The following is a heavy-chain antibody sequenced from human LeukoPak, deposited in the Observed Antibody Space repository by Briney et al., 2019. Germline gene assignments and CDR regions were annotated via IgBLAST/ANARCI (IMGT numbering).Heavy chain of an antibody. CDR1: GFTFSSYG. CDR3: AREEYSNSNWFDP. V-gene: IGHV3-30*03. CDR2: ISYDGSNK. D-gene: IGHD4-11*01. Sequence: GGSLRLSCAASGFTFSSYGMHWVRQAPGKGLEWVAVISYDGSNKYYADSVKGRFTISRDNSKNTLYLQMNSLRAEDTAVYYCAREEYSNSNWFDPWGQGTLVTVSS. J-gene: IGHJ5*02.